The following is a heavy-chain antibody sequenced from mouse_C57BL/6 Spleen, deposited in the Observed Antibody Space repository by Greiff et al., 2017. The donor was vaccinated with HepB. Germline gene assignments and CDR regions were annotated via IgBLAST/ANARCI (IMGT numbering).Heavy chain of an antibody. CDR3: AREIYYYGSSYWYFDV. J-gene: IGHJ1*03. Sequence: EVHLVESEGGLVQPGSSMKLSCTASGFTFSDYYMAWVRQVPEKGLEWVANINYDGSSTYYLDSLKSRFIISRDNAKNILYLQMSSLKSEDTATYYCAREIYYYGSSYWYFDVWGTGTTVTVSS. D-gene: IGHD1-1*01. V-gene: IGHV5-16*01. CDR1: GFTFSDYY. CDR2: INYDGSST.